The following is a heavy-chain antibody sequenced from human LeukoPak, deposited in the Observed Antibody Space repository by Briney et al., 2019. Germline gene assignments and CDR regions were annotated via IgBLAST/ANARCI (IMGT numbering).Heavy chain of an antibody. CDR1: GFTFSSYG. V-gene: IGHV3-33*08. CDR3: LRPSTTWETDY. Sequence: GRSLRLSCAASGFTFSSYGMHWVRQAPGKGLEWVAVIWYDGSNKYYADSVKGRFTISRDNAKNSLFLQMNSLRAEDTAVYYCLRPSTTWETDYWGQGTLVTVSS. D-gene: IGHD1-26*01. J-gene: IGHJ4*02. CDR2: IWYDGSNK.